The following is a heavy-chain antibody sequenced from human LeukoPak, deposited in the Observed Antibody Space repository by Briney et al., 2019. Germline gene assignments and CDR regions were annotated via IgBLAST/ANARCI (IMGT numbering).Heavy chain of an antibody. Sequence: GGSLRLSCAASGFTFSSYSMNWVRQAPGKGLEWVSSISSSSSYIYYADSVKGRFTISRDNAKNSLYLQMNSLRAEDTAVYYCARGLITFGGIDYWGQRTLVTVSS. CDR3: ARGLITFGGIDY. D-gene: IGHD3-16*01. J-gene: IGHJ4*02. V-gene: IGHV3-21*01. CDR1: GFTFSSYS. CDR2: ISSSSSYI.